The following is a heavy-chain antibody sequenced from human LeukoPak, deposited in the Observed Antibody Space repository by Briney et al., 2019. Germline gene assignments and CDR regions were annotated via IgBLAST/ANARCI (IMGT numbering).Heavy chain of an antibody. CDR1: GFTFSSYW. J-gene: IGHJ4*02. CDR2: IKQDESEK. V-gene: IGHV3-7*01. CDR3: AKDGEYCSGGSCSFFDY. D-gene: IGHD2-15*01. Sequence: PGGSLRLSCAASGFTFSSYWMSWVRQAPGKGLEWVANIKQDESEKYYVDSVKGRFTISRDNAKNSLYLQMNSLRAEDTAVYHCAKDGEYCSGGSCSFFDYWGQGTLVTVSS.